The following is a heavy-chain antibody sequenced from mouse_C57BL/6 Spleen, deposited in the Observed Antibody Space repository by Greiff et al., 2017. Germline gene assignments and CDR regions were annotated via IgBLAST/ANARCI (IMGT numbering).Heavy chain of an antibody. CDR2: INPSSGYT. CDR1: GYTFTSYT. V-gene: IGHV1-4*01. CDR3: ARHGSSSPYFDY. D-gene: IGHD1-1*01. J-gene: IGHJ2*01. Sequence: QVQLKQSGAELARPGASVKMSCKASGYTFTSYTMHWVKQRPGQGLEWIGYINPSSGYTKYNQKFKDKATLTADKSSSTAYMQLSSLTSEDSAVYYRARHGSSSPYFDYWGQGTTLTVSS.